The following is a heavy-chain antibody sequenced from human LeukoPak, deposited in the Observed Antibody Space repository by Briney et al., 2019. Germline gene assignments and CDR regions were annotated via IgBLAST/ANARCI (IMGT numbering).Heavy chain of an antibody. CDR1: GGTFSSYA. CDR3: ARAGFSSGWALDY. J-gene: IGHJ4*02. CDR2: FIPIFGTA. V-gene: IGHV1-69*05. Sequence: ASVKVSCKASGGTFSSYAISWVRQAPGQGLEWMGGFIPIFGTANYAQKFQGRVTITTDESTSTAYMELSSLRSEDTAVYYCARAGFSSGWALDYWGQGTLVTVSS. D-gene: IGHD6-19*01.